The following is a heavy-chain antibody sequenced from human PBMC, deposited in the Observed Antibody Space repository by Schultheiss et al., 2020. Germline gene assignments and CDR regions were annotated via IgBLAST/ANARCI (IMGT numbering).Heavy chain of an antibody. CDR1: GFTFSSYS. V-gene: IGHV3-21*06. Sequence: GGSLRLSCAASGFTFSSYSMNWVRQAPGKGLEWVSSISSSSTYTYYADSVTGRFTVSRDNAKSTLYLQMDSLSAEDTAVYYCARRIYYDSSGYYSAFDYWGQGTLVTVYS. CDR2: ISSSSTYT. CDR3: ARRIYYDSSGYYSAFDY. D-gene: IGHD3-22*01. J-gene: IGHJ4*02.